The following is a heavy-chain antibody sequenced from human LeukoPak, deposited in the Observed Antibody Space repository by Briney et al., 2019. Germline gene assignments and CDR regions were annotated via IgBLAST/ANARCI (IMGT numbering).Heavy chain of an antibody. Sequence: ASVKVSCKASGYTFTSYDINWVRQATGQGLEWMGWMNPNSGGTNYAQKFQGRVTMTRDTSISTAYMELSRLRSDDTAVYYCAREGATSNAFDIWGQGTMVTVSS. CDR1: GYTFTSYD. D-gene: IGHD5-12*01. V-gene: IGHV1-2*02. CDR3: AREGATSNAFDI. CDR2: MNPNSGGT. J-gene: IGHJ3*02.